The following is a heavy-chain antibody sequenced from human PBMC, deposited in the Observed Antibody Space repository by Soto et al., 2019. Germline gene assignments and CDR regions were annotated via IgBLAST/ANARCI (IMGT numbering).Heavy chain of an antibody. CDR3: ARVYGSGQANWFDP. CDR1: GYTFTGYY. CDR2: INPNSGGT. J-gene: IGHJ5*02. D-gene: IGHD3-10*01. V-gene: IGHV1-2*04. Sequence: ASVKVSCKASGYTFTGYYMHWARQAPGQGLEWMGWINPNSGGTNYAQKFQGWVTMTRDTSISTAYMELSRLRSDDTAVYYCARVYGSGQANWFDPWGQGTLVTVSS.